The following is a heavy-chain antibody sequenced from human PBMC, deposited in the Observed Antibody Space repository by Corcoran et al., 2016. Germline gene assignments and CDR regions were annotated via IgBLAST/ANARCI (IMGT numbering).Heavy chain of an antibody. CDR2: ISYDGSNK. V-gene: IGHV3-30*18. CDR1: GVTFSSAG. CDR3: AEDQGAVTTRGGAYYYYNGMDV. D-gene: IGHD3-16*01. J-gene: IGHJ6*02. Sequence: QVQLVESGGGVVQPGRSLRLSCAASGVTFSSAGMNWVRQAPGKGLEWVAVISYDGSNKYYADSVKGRVTISRDNSKNTLYLQMNSLRAEETAVYDSAEDQGAVTTRGGAYYYYNGMDVWGQGTTVTVSS.